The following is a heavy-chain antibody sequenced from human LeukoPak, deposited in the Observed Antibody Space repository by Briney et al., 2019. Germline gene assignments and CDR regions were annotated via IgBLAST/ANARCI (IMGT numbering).Heavy chain of an antibody. CDR1: GFTFTSYW. CDR3: ARDLSPYYFDY. CDR2: IKQDGSEK. V-gene: IGHV3-7*01. J-gene: IGHJ4*02. Sequence: GGSLRLSCAASGFTFTSYWMNWVRQAPGKGLEWVANIKQDGSEKYYVGSVKGRFTISRDNSKNTLYLQMNSLRAEDTAVYYCARDLSPYYFDYWGQGTLVTVSS.